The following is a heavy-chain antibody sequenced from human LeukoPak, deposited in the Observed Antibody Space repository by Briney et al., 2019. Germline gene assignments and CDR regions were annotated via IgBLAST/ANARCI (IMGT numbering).Heavy chain of an antibody. CDR3: AREGSRTPFDF. J-gene: IGHJ4*02. D-gene: IGHD1/OR15-1a*01. Sequence: SETLSLTCTVSGGSVNSGSDYWTWIRQPPGKGLEWIGHIYYSGSTNYNPSLKSRVTISVNTSKNQFSLKLKSVTAADTAVYYCAREGSRTPFDFWGQGTLVTVSS. CDR2: IYYSGST. CDR1: GGSVNSGSDY. V-gene: IGHV4-61*01.